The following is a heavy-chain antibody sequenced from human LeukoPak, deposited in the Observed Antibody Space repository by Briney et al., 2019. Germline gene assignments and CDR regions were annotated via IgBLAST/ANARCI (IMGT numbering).Heavy chain of an antibody. CDR1: GITLSNYG. D-gene: IGHD3-10*01. CDR3: ARDEYYYGSGSMDY. CDR2: ISDSGGRT. J-gene: IGHJ4*02. V-gene: IGHV3-23*01. Sequence: GGSLRLSCGVSGITLSNYGMSWVRQAPGKGLEWVAGISDSGGRTNYADSVKGRFTISRDNAKNSLYLQMNSLRAEDTAVYYCARDEYYYGSGSMDYWGQGTLVTVSS.